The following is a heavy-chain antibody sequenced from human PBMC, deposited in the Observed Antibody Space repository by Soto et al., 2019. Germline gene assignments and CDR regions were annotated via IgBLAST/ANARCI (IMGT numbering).Heavy chain of an antibody. CDR3: STVRWELHDAIYI. D-gene: IGHD1-26*01. V-gene: IGHV4-31*03. CDR1: GGSISTGGYY. Sequence: QVQLQESGPGLVKPSQTLSLTCTVSGGSISTGGYYWSWIRQHPGRGLEWIGYIYHSGMTFSNPSLQSRVAISIDTSKNKFSLKLSSVTAAGTAVYYCSTVRWELHDAIYIWGQGTMVSVSS. CDR2: IYHSGMT. J-gene: IGHJ3*02.